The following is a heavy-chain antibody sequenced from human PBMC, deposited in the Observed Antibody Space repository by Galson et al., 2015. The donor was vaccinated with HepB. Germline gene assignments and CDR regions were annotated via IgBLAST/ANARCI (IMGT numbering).Heavy chain of an antibody. CDR3: ALPYYYGSGSYYFY. CDR2: FDPEDGET. D-gene: IGHD3-10*01. Sequence: SVKVSCKVSGYTLTELSMHWVRQAPGKGLEWMGGFDPEDGETIYAQKFQGRVTMTEDTSTDTAYMELSSLRSEDTAVYYRALPYYYGSGSYYFYWGQGTLVTVSS. V-gene: IGHV1-24*01. J-gene: IGHJ4*02. CDR1: GYTLTELS.